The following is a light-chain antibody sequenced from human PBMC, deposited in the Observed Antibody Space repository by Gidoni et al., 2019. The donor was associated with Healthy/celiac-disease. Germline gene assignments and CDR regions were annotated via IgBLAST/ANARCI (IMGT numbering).Light chain of an antibody. V-gene: IGKV1-39*01. CDR3: QQSYSTPRT. Sequence: DIQMTQSPSSLSASVGDRVTITCRASQSISSYLNWYQQKPVKAPKLLFYAASSLQSGVPSRFSGSGSGTDFTLTISSLQPEDFATYYCQQSYSTPRTFGQGTKVEIK. CDR1: QSISSY. J-gene: IGKJ1*01. CDR2: AAS.